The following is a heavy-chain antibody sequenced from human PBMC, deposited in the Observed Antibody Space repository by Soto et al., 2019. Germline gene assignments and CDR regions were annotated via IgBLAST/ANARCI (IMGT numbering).Heavy chain of an antibody. CDR3: ARYYRPGWARSYYYGMDA. CDR2: ILQDGSEK. CDR1: VFSFSGYW. D-gene: IGHD1-26*01. Sequence: EAPLVESGGGLVQPGGSLRLSCVASVFSFSGYWMTWVRQAPGKGLEWGANILQDGSEKYYVDSVKGRVTISRDNAKKSLLLEMSRLRAEYTATYYCARYYRPGWARSYYYGMDAWGQGTKVNGSS. V-gene: IGHV3-7*01. J-gene: IGHJ6*02.